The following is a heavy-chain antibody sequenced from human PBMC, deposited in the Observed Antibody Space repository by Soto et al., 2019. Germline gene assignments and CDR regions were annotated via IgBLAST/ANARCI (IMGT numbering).Heavy chain of an antibody. Sequence: ASVKVSCKASGYTFTSYGISWVRQAPGQGLEWMGWISAYNGNTNYAQKLQGRVTMTTDTSTSTAYMELRSLRSDDTAVYYCARAKPVYGSGSYGRRLGAFDIWGQGTMVTVSS. CDR1: GYTFTSYG. V-gene: IGHV1-18*01. J-gene: IGHJ3*02. D-gene: IGHD3-10*01. CDR2: ISAYNGNT. CDR3: ARAKPVYGSGSYGRRLGAFDI.